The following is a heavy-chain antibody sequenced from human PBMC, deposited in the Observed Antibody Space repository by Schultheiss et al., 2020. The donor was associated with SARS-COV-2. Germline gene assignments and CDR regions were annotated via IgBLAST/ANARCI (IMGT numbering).Heavy chain of an antibody. CDR1: GFTFSSYA. CDR2: ISGSGGST. D-gene: IGHD3-22*01. J-gene: IGHJ4*02. Sequence: GGSLRLSCAASGFTFSSYAMSWVRQAPGKGLEWVSAISGSGGSTYYADSVKGRFTISRDNSKNTLYLQMNSLRAEDTAVYYCARDLVEYDSSGYYLDYWGQGTLVTVSS. V-gene: IGHV3-23*01. CDR3: ARDLVEYDSSGYYLDY.